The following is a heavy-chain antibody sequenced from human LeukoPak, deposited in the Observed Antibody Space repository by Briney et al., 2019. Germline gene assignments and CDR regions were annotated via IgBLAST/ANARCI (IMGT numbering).Heavy chain of an antibody. Sequence: ASVKVSCKASGYTFTSYGISWVRQAPGQGLEWMGWISAYNGNTNYAQKLQGRVTMTTDTSTSTAYMELRSLRSDDTAVYYCARDREDTAMVTGWFDPWGQGALVTVSS. CDR2: ISAYNGNT. D-gene: IGHD5-18*01. J-gene: IGHJ5*02. CDR3: ARDREDTAMVTGWFDP. V-gene: IGHV1-18*01. CDR1: GYTFTSYG.